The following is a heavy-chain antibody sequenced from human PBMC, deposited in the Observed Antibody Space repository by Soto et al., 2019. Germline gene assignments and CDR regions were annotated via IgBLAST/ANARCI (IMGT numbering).Heavy chain of an antibody. J-gene: IGHJ4*02. CDR3: VRDGGAVQQPEDY. CDR1: GFTFSSYA. D-gene: IGHD6-13*01. Sequence: QVQLVESGGGVVQPGRSLRLSCAASGFTFSSYAMHWVRQAPGKGLEWVAVISDDESYKYYADSVKGRFTISRDKSRNTRYLQLNGLRAEDSAVYYCVRDGGAVQQPEDYWGQGTLVTVSS. V-gene: IGHV3-30-3*01. CDR2: ISDDESYK.